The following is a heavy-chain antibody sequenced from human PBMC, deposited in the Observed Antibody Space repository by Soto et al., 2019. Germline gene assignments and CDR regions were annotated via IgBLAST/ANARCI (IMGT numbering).Heavy chain of an antibody. V-gene: IGHV3-9*01. D-gene: IGHD5-12*01. CDR3: TKGRYPTMATPLDY. J-gene: IGHJ4*02. Sequence: SLRLFCAASGLTFYDYPVHWFPQAPGKGLEWVSGISWDSGTIGYADSVKGRFITSRDNAKNSLFLQMSSLKVEDTALYHCTKGRYPTMATPLDYWGQGTLVTVSS. CDR1: GLTFYDYP. CDR2: ISWDSGTI.